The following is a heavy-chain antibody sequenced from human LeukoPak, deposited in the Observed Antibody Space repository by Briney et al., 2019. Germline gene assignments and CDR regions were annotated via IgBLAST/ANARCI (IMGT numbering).Heavy chain of an antibody. CDR1: GYPFSSYW. CDR2: IYPGDSDT. V-gene: IGHV5-51*01. CDR3: ARQNDFRLDY. J-gene: IGHJ4*02. D-gene: IGHD3-3*01. Sequence: ESLKISCXGSGYPFSSYWIGWVRPRPGKGVEWMGIIYPGDSDTRYSPSLQGQVTISVDTSIGTAYLQWSSLKASDTAIYYCARQNDFRLDYWGQGTLVTVSS.